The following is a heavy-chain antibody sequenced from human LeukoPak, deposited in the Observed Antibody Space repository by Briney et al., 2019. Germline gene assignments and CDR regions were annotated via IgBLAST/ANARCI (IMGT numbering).Heavy chain of an antibody. CDR2: TRNKANSYTT. D-gene: IGHD3-22*01. Sequence: GGSLRLSCAASGFTFSDHYMDWVRQAPGKGLEWVGRTRNKANSYTTEYAASVKGRFTISRDDSKNSLYLQMNSLKTEDTAVYYCARATGSGYYSFDYWGQGTLVTVSS. CDR3: ARATGSGYYSFDY. V-gene: IGHV3-72*01. J-gene: IGHJ4*02. CDR1: GFTFSDHY.